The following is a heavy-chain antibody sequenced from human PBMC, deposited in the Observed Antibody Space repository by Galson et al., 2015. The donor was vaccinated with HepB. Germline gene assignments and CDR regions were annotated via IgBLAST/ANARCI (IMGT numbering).Heavy chain of an antibody. V-gene: IGHV3-66*01. J-gene: IGHJ5*02. CDR1: GFTVSSNY. CDR2: IYSGGST. CDR3: ARDGRYYYGSGSYPRFDP. D-gene: IGHD3-10*01. Sequence: SLRLSCAASGFTVSSNYMSWVRQAPGKGLEWVSVIYSGGSTYYADSVKGRFTISRDNSKNTLYLQMNSLRAEDTAVYYCARDGRYYYGSGSYPRFDPWGQGTLVTVSS.